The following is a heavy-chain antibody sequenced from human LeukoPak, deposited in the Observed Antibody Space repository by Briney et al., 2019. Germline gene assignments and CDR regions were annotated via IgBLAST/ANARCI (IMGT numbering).Heavy chain of an antibody. CDR2: INTDGSST. J-gene: IGHJ4*02. Sequence: GSLRLSCAASGFTFSSYWMHWVRRAPGKGLVWVSRINTDGSSTIYADSVKGRFTISRDNAKNSLYLQMNSLRAEDTAVYYCARDDDWNYEDYWGQGTLVTVSS. CDR3: ARDDDWNYEDY. D-gene: IGHD1-7*01. V-gene: IGHV3-74*01. CDR1: GFTFSSYW.